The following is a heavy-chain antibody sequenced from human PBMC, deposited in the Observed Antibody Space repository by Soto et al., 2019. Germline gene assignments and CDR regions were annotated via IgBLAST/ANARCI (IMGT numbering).Heavy chain of an antibody. J-gene: IGHJ4*02. CDR3: AGLRGYAGSPIDY. D-gene: IGHD2-15*01. Sequence: SETLSLTCTVSGGSIISGYWSWIRQPPGKGLEWIGYISYSGNTNYNPSLKGRVTMSVDTPKNQFSPRLSSVTTADTAVYYCAGLRGYAGSPIDYWGQGTLVTVSS. CDR2: ISYSGNT. V-gene: IGHV4-59*01. CDR1: GGSIISGY.